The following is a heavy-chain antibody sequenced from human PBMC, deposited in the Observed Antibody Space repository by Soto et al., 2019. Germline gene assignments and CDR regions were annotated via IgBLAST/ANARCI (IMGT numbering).Heavy chain of an antibody. CDR3: XXXXVNWGGGTNYDY. CDR1: GYTFTSYG. Sequence: QVQLVQSGAEVKKPGASVKVSCKASGYTFTSYGISWVRQAPGQGLEWMGWISAYNGNTNYAQKLQGRVTMTTDTSTXXXXMXXXXXXXXXXXXXXXXXXXVNWGGGTNYDYXXQGXXVTVSS. CDR2: ISAYNGNT. V-gene: IGHV1-18*01. D-gene: IGHD1-7*01. J-gene: IGHJ4*02.